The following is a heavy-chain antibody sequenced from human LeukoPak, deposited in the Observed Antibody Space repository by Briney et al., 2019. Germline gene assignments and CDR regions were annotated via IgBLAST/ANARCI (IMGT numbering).Heavy chain of an antibody. CDR1: GFTVSSNY. J-gene: IGHJ6*04. Sequence: GGSLRLSCAASGFTVSSNYMSWDRQAPGKGLEWVSVIYSGGSTYYADSVKGRFTISRDNSKNTLYLQMNSLRAEDTAVYYCATSVRGVIYYYGMDVWGKGTTVTVSS. CDR2: IYSGGST. CDR3: ATSVRGVIYYYGMDV. D-gene: IGHD3-10*02. V-gene: IGHV3-53*01.